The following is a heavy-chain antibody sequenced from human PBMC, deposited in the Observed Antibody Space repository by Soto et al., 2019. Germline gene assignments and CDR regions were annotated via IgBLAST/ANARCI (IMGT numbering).Heavy chain of an antibody. J-gene: IGHJ2*01. CDR3: ARSAGAVRSWYWYFDL. CDR1: GGSFSDYY. V-gene: IGHV4-34*01. D-gene: IGHD1-26*01. Sequence: QVQIQQWGAGLLKPSETLSLTCAVYGGSFSDYYWSWIRQPPGKGLEWIGEINHSGRTNYNPSLKSRVTPSGDTSKSQFCLKLSSVTAADTAVYYCARSAGAVRSWYWYFDLWGRGTLVTVSS. CDR2: INHSGRT.